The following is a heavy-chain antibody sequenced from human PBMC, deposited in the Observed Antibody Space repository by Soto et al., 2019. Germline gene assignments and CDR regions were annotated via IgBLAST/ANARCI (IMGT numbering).Heavy chain of an antibody. CDR2: ISSSGSTI. D-gene: IGHD6-6*01. V-gene: IGHV3-11*01. Sequence: PGGSLRLSCAASGFTFSDYYMSWIRQAPGKGLEWVSYISSSGSTIYYADSVKGRFTISRDNAKNSLYLQMNSLRAEDTAVYYCASVALAARHTRAWYYYYGMDVWGQGTTVTVSS. CDR1: GFTFSDYY. J-gene: IGHJ6*02. CDR3: ASVALAARHTRAWYYYYGMDV.